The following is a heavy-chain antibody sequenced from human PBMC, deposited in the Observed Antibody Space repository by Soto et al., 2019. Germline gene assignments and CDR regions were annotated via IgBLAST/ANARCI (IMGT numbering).Heavy chain of an antibody. J-gene: IGHJ4*02. V-gene: IGHV5-51*01. D-gene: IGHD2-15*01. CDR3: VRSGTSSGRFSDY. Sequence: GESLKISCKASGYSFTNFWIGWVRQMPGKGLEWMGIIYPGDSDTRYSPSFQGQVTISADKSITTAYLQWSSLKAADTAMYYCVRSGTSSGRFSDYWGQGTLVTVSS. CDR1: GYSFTNFW. CDR2: IYPGDSDT.